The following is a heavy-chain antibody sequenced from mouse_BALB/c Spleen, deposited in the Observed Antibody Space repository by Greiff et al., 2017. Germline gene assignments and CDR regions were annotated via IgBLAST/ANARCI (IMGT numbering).Heavy chain of an antibody. D-gene: IGHD2-1*01. CDR3: ARGGDGNCAWFAY. Sequence: EVQLVESGGGLVKPGGSLKLSCAASGFTFSSYAMSWVRRTPEKRLEWVASISSGGSTYYPDSVKGRFTIARDNARNILYLQMSSLRSEDTAMYYCARGGDGNCAWFAYWGRGTLVAVSA. J-gene: IGHJ3*01. CDR2: ISSGGST. V-gene: IGHV5-6-5*01. CDR1: GFTFSSYA.